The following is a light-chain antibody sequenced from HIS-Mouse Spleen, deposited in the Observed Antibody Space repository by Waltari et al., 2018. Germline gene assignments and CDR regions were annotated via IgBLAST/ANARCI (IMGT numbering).Light chain of an antibody. CDR2: EGS. V-gene: IGLV2-23*03. CDR3: CSYAGSSTFVV. J-gene: IGLJ2*01. CDR1: SSDVGSYNL. Sequence: QSALTQPASVSGSPGQSITISCTGTSSDVGSYNLVSWYQQHPGNTPKFMIYEGSKTPSGVSTRFSCSKSCNTASLTISGLQAEDEADYYCCSYAGSSTFVVFGGGTKLTVL.